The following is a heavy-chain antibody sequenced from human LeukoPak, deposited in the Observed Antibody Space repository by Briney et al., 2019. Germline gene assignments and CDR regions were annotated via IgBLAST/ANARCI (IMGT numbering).Heavy chain of an antibody. J-gene: IGHJ4*02. CDR2: IYYSGST. CDR1: GGSISSYY. V-gene: IGHV4-59*01. D-gene: IGHD2-8*01. CDR3: ASLPYCTNGVCYDY. Sequence: SETLSLTCTVSGGSISSYYWSWIRQPPGKGLEWIGYIYYSGSTNYTPSLKSRVTISVDTSKNQFSLKLSSVTAADTAVYYCASLPYCTNGVCYDYWGQGTLVTVSS.